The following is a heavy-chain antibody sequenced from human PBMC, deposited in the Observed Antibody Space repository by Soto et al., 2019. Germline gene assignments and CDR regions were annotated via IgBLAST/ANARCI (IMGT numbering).Heavy chain of an antibody. Sequence: SVKVSCKASGYTFTSYGISWVRQAPGQGLEWMGGIIPIFDTANYAQKFQGRVTITADESTSTAYMELSSLRSEDTAVYYCATSVGEMATTYYYYVLAVWGQGTTVTSP. D-gene: IGHD5-12*01. CDR3: ATSVGEMATTYYYYVLAV. J-gene: IGHJ6*02. V-gene: IGHV1-69*13. CDR2: IIPIFDTA. CDR1: GYTFTSYG.